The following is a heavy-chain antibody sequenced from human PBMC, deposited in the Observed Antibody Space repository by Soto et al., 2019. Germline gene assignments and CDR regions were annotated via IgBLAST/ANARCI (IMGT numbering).Heavy chain of an antibody. J-gene: IGHJ4*02. Sequence: GGSLRLSCAASGFTFSSYEMNWVRQAQGKGLEWVSYISSSGGTIYYADSVKGRFTISRDNAKNSLYLQMNSLRAEDTAVYYCARGGRLVQGYFDYWGQGTLVTVSS. D-gene: IGHD6-19*01. V-gene: IGHV3-48*03. CDR1: GFTFSSYE. CDR3: ARGGRLVQGYFDY. CDR2: ISSSGGTI.